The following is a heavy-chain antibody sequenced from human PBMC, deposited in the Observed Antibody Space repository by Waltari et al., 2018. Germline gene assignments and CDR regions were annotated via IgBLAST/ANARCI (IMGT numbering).Heavy chain of an antibody. CDR2: IYYSGST. CDR1: GGSISSYY. Sequence: QVQLQESGPGLVKPSETLSLTCTVSGGSISSYYWLWIRQPPGKGLEWIGYIYYSGSTNYNPSLKSRVTISVDTSKNQFSLKLSSVTAADTAVYYCARVIGVQESHYYMDVWGKGTTVTVSS. D-gene: IGHD3-10*01. V-gene: IGHV4-59*01. CDR3: ARVIGVQESHYYMDV. J-gene: IGHJ6*03.